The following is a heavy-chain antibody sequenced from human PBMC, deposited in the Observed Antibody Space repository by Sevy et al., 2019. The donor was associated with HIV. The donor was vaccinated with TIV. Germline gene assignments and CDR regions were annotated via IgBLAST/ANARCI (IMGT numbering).Heavy chain of an antibody. V-gene: IGHV3-74*01. CDR2: VDNDGSVT. CDR3: TRDMYGIDY. CDR1: GFTFTNYW. Sequence: GGSLRLSCAASGFTFTNYWMHWVRQAPGKGLVWVSRVDNDGSVTNYADSVKGRFTISRDNAKNTVYLQMNSLRAEDTAVYYCTRDMYGIDYWGQGTLVTVSS. J-gene: IGHJ4*02. D-gene: IGHD2-8*01.